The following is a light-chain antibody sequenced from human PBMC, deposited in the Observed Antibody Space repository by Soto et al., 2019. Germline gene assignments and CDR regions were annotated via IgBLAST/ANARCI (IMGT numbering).Light chain of an antibody. Sequence: QSALTQPPSASGSPGQSVTISCTGTSSDVGGYNYVSWYQQHPGKVPKLMVYDVNTRPSGVPDRFSGSKSGNTASLTVSGLQAEDEADYYCTSYAGGNNVFGTGTKVTVL. CDR1: SSDVGGYNY. V-gene: IGLV2-8*01. J-gene: IGLJ1*01. CDR3: TSYAGGNNV. CDR2: DVN.